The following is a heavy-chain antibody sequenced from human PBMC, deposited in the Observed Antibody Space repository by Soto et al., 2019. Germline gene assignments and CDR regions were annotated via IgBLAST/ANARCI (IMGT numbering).Heavy chain of an antibody. CDR3: ARRRGYSYDFDY. V-gene: IGHV5-10-1*01. CDR2: IDPSDSRT. J-gene: IGHJ4*02. D-gene: IGHD5-18*01. CDR1: GYTFTNNW. Sequence: ESLKISCNASGYTFTNNWISWVRQKPGQGLEWMVRIDPSDSRTKYNPSFEGHVTISIDKSINTAFLQWSSLRASDTAVYFCARRRGYSYDFDYWGQGTLVTVSS.